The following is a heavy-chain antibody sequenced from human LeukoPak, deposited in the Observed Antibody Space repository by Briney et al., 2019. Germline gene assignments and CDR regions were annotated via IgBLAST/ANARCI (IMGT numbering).Heavy chain of an antibody. CDR1: GGSISSYY. Sequence: SETLSLTCTVSGGSISSYYWSWIRQPPGKGLEWIGYIYYSGSTNYNPSLKSRVTISVDTSKNQFSLKLSSVTAADTAVYYCARYYYDSSGRPPLLDYWGQGTLVTVSS. V-gene: IGHV4-59*08. D-gene: IGHD3-22*01. CDR2: IYYSGST. CDR3: ARYYYDSSGRPPLLDY. J-gene: IGHJ4*02.